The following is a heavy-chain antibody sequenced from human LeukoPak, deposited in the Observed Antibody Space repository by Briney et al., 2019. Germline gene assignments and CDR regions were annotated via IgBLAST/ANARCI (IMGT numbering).Heavy chain of an antibody. Sequence: SETLSLTCTVSGGSISSGYYWGWIRQPPGKGLEWIGTIYHSGTTYYNPSLKSRVTMSVDTSKNQFSLRLRSVTAADTAVYYCARGQARLAWFDPWGQGTLVTVSS. CDR1: GGSISSGYY. J-gene: IGHJ5*02. CDR3: ARGQARLAWFDP. CDR2: IYHSGTT. V-gene: IGHV4-38-2*02. D-gene: IGHD6-19*01.